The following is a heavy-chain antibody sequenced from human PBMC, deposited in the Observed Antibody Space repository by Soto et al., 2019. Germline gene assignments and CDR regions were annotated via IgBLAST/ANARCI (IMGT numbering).Heavy chain of an antibody. J-gene: IGHJ4*02. CDR3: ARLGDTAMGKTENFDY. V-gene: IGHV1-18*01. CDR1: GYTFTSYG. D-gene: IGHD5-18*01. CDR2: ISAYNGNT. Sequence: GASVKVSCKASGYTFTSYGISWVRQAPGQGLEWMGWISAYNGNTNYAQKLQGRVTMTTDTSTSTAYMELSSLRSDDTAVYYCARLGDTAMGKTENFDYWGQGTLVTVSS.